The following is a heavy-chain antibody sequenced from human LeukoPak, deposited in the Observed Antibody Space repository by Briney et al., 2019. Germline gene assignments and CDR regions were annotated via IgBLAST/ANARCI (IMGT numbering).Heavy chain of an antibody. CDR3: ARESTTFYYDRSAPRRAFDF. CDR2: IYDSGST. CDR1: GGYTSDYY. V-gene: IGHV4-59*12. D-gene: IGHD3-22*01. J-gene: IGHJ3*01. Sequence: SETLSLTCTVSGGYTSDYYWNWIRHPPGKGLEWIGYIYDSGSTNYNPSLKSRVIISVDTSRNQFSLKLSSVTAADTAVYYCARESTTFYYDRSAPRRAFDFWGQGTMVTVSS.